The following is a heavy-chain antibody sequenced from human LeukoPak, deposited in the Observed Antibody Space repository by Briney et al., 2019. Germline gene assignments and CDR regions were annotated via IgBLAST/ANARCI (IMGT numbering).Heavy chain of an antibody. CDR3: ATSPREIIGAYY. Sequence: GASVKVSCKTSGYSFSNYGISWVRQAPGQGLEWMGWISVYNGNTKSAQRVQGRITMTTDTSTSTAYMELRSLRSDDTAVYYCATSPREIIGAYYWGQGTLVTVSS. V-gene: IGHV1-18*01. CDR1: GYSFSNYG. D-gene: IGHD4/OR15-4a*01. J-gene: IGHJ4*02. CDR2: ISVYNGNT.